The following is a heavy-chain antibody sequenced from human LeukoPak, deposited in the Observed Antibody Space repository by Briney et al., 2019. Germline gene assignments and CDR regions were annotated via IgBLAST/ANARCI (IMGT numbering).Heavy chain of an antibody. D-gene: IGHD3-3*01. J-gene: IGHJ6*02. V-gene: IGHV3-33*01. CDR2: IWYDGSNK. CDR1: GFTFSSYG. CDR3: ARDGYPAYYDFWSGYGKLGYYYGMDV. Sequence: GRSLRLSCAASGFTFSSYGMHWVRQAPGKGLEWVAVIWYDGSNKYYADSVKGRFTISRDNSKNTLYLQMNSLRAEDTAVYYCARDGYPAYYDFWSGYGKLGYYYGMDVWGQGTTVTVSS.